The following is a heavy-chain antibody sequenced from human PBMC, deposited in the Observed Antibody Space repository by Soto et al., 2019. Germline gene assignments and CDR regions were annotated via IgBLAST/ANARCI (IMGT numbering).Heavy chain of an antibody. Sequence: SEALSLTSRDSGRTISRYYWSWIRQPPGKGLEWIGYLYNTGSTIYNPSLKSRVTISVDTSKNQFSLKLNSLTAADTAVYYCARDLWGYCGTDCYPLDVWGQGTTVTVS. J-gene: IGHJ6*02. V-gene: IGHV4-59*01. CDR1: GRTISRYY. D-gene: IGHD2-21*02. CDR3: ARDLWGYCGTDCYPLDV. CDR2: LYNTGST.